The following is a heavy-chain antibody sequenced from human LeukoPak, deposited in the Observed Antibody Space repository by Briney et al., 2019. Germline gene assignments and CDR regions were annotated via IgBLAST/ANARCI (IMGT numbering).Heavy chain of an antibody. CDR1: GFTFSSYA. V-gene: IGHV3-23*01. CDR3: AKDRLAFRSSVGYFDY. J-gene: IGHJ4*02. D-gene: IGHD3-3*01. CDR2: ISGSGGST. Sequence: PGGSLRLSCAASGFTFSSYAMSWVRQAPGKGLEWVSAISGSGGSTYYADSVKGRFTISRDNSKNTLYLQMNSLRAEDTAVYYCAKDRLAFRSSVGYFDYWGQGTLVTVSS.